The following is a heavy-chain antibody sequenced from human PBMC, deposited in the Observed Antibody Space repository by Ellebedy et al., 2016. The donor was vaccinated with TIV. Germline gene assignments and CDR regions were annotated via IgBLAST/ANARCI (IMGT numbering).Heavy chain of an antibody. V-gene: IGHV3-30-3*01. J-gene: IGHJ4*02. CDR1: GFTSTSYA. CDR2: ISYDGSKK. CDR3: ARDMANKGSITMVRGVDY. D-gene: IGHD3-10*01. Sequence: GESLKISCVASGFTSTSYAMHWVRQAPGKGLEWVAVISYDGSKKYYSDSVNGRFTISRDNSKNTLYLQMNSLRAEDTAVYYCARDMANKGSITMVRGVDYWGQGTLVTVSS.